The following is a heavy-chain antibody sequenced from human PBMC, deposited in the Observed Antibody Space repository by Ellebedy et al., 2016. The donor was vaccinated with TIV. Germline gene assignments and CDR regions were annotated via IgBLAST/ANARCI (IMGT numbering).Heavy chain of an antibody. V-gene: IGHV4-61*01. CDR1: GGSVSSGSYY. J-gene: IGHJ6*02. CDR3: AREVPDYYYGMDV. CDR2: IYYSGST. Sequence: SETLSLTCTVFGGSVSSGSYYWSWIRQPPGKGLEWIGYIYYSGSTYYNPSLKSRVTISVDTSKNQFSLKLSSVTAADTAVYYCAREVPDYYYGMDVWGQGTTVTVSS.